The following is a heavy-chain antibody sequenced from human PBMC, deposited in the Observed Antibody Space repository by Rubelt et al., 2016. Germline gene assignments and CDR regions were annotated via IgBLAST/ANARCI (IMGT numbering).Heavy chain of an antibody. CDR1: GFTFGSHW. CDR3: ARGTSANYPTGGFDI. J-gene: IGHJ3*02. V-gene: IGHV3-7*05. Sequence: VQLVESGGGLVQPGGSLRLSCEASGFTFGSHWMTWVRQAPGRGLEWVASIKADGSETYYADSVKGRFTISRDNTKNSLYLQMTGLRGDDTAMYRCARGTSANYPTGGFDIWGQGTMATVS. CDR2: IKADGSET. D-gene: IGHD1-7*01.